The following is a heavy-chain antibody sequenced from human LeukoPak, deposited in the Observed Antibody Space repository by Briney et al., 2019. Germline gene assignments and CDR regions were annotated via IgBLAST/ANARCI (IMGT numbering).Heavy chain of an antibody. J-gene: IGHJ4*02. CDR1: GGSISSYY. Sequence: PSETLSLTCTVSGGSISSYYWSWIRQPPGKGLEWIGYIYYSGSTNYNPSLKSRVTISVDTSKNQFSLKLSSVTAADTAVYYCARVCRGLLHFDYWGQGTLVTVSS. CDR2: IYYSGST. V-gene: IGHV4-59*01. CDR3: ARVCRGLLHFDY. D-gene: IGHD2/OR15-2a*01.